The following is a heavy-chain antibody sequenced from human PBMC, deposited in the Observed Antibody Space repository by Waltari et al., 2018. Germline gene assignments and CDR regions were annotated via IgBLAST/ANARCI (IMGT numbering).Heavy chain of an antibody. CDR1: GGSFSGYY. D-gene: IGHD6-13*01. J-gene: IGHJ1*01. V-gene: IGHV4-34*01. CDR2: INQSGST. Sequence: QVQLQQWGAGLLKPSETLSLTCAVYGGSFSGYYWSWIRQPPGKGLEWIGEINQSGSTNYNPSPKSRVTISVDTSKNQFSLKLSSVTAADTAVYYCARAPWGAAAGRKLYFQHWGQGTLVTVSS. CDR3: ARAPWGAAAGRKLYFQH.